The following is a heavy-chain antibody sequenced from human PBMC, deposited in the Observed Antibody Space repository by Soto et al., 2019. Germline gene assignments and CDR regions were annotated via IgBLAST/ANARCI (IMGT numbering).Heavy chain of an antibody. CDR2: IIPIFGTP. J-gene: IGHJ6*02. V-gene: IGHV1-69*12. CDR3: ARERSVGYCITTICPKPFYYYAMDV. CDR1: GGTFTNYA. D-gene: IGHD2-2*01. Sequence: QVQLVQSGAEVKKPGSSLKVSCKASGGTFTNYAFSWVRQAPGQGPEWMGGIIPIFGTPDYAQKFQGRVIITADESTRTVSMELNSLRSDDTAVYYCARERSVGYCITTICPKPFYYYAMDVWGQGTTVTVSS.